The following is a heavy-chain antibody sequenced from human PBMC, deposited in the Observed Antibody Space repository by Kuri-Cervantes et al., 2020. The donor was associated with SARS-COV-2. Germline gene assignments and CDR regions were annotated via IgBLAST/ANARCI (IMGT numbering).Heavy chain of an antibody. V-gene: IGHV4-30-2*01. D-gene: IGHD6-13*01. CDR3: ARVDSSLTIDY. Sequence: SESLSLTCDVSGGSISSGGYSWSWIRQPPGKGLEWIGYIYHSGSTYFNPSLKSRVTLSADRSKNQFSLNLTSVTAADTAVYYCARVDSSLTIDYWCQGTLVTVSS. CDR1: GGSISSGGYS. CDR2: IYHSGST. J-gene: IGHJ4*02.